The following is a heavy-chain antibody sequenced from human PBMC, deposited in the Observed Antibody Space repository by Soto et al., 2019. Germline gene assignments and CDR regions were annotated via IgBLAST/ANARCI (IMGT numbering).Heavy chain of an antibody. CDR1: GGTFRNSP. CDR2: IFPLTDIP. CDR3: ARGPLVVLNYFES. J-gene: IGHJ4*02. Sequence: QVQLVQSGTEVKKPGSSVKVSCKASGGTFRNSPLNWVRQAPGQGLEWMGSIFPLTDIPDYEQNFQARLTISADKSTSTAYMELSSLTSDDTAMYFCARGPLVVLNYFESWGQGTLVTVSS. V-gene: IGHV1-69*02.